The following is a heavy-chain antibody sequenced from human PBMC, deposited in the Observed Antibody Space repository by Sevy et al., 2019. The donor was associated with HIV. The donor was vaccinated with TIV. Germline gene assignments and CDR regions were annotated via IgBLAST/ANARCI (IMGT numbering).Heavy chain of an antibody. V-gene: IGHV3-7*03. CDR3: ARDPGFDP. Sequence: GGSLRLSCIASGFPLKSYWMSWVRQAPGKGLEWVANIKEDGSEKYYVHSVKGRFTISRDNAKNSLYLQMNSLRAEGTAVYYCARDPGFDPWGQGTLVTVSS. CDR2: IKEDGSEK. J-gene: IGHJ5*02. CDR1: GFPLKSYW.